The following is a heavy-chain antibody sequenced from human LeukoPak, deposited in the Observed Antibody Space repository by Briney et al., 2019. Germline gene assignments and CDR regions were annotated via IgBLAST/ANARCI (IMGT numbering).Heavy chain of an antibody. J-gene: IGHJ4*02. CDR3: AKDGQLWLRYYYFDY. CDR1: GFTFSIYA. CDR2: ISGSGIDT. V-gene: IGHV3-23*01. Sequence: GGSLRLSCAASGFTFSIYAMGWVRQAPGKGLEWVSSISGSGIDTYYADTVKGRFTTSRDNSKNTLYLQMNSLRAEDTAVYYCAKDGQLWLRYYYFDYWGQGTVVTVSS. D-gene: IGHD3-16*02.